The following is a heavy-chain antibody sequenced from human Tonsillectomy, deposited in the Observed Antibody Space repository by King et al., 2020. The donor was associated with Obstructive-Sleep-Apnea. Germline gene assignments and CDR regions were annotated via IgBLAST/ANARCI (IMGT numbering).Heavy chain of an antibody. CDR1: GFTFSNYA. Sequence: VQLVESGVGVVQPGRSLRLSCAASGFTFSNYAMHWVRQAPGKGLEWVAVISYDGGNKFYADSVKGRFTISRDNSKNTLWLQMDSLRAEDTAVYYCARDRISGGYSVRGMDVWGQGTTVTVSS. J-gene: IGHJ6*02. D-gene: IGHD1-26*01. CDR2: ISYDGGNK. CDR3: ARDRISGGYSVRGMDV. V-gene: IGHV3-30*04.